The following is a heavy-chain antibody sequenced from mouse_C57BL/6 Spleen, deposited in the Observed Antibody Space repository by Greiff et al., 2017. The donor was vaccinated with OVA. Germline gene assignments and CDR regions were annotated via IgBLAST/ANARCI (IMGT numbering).Heavy chain of an antibody. Sequence: DVKLVESEGGLVQPGSSMKLSCTASGFTFSDYYMAWVRQVPERGLEWVANINYDGSSTYYLDSLKSRFIISRDNAKNILYLQMSSLKSEDTATYYCARDGAGFWYFDVWGTGTTVTVSS. CDR1: GFTFSDYY. CDR3: ARDGAGFWYFDV. CDR2: INYDGSST. V-gene: IGHV5-16*01. J-gene: IGHJ1*03.